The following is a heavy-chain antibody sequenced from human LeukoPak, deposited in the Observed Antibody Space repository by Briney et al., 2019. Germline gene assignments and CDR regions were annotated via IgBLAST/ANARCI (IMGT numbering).Heavy chain of an antibody. V-gene: IGHV3-23*01. J-gene: IGHJ5*02. CDR3: AKEKSGGSPLNWFDP. CDR2: ISGSDGVT. D-gene: IGHD2-15*01. Sequence: QAGGSLRLSCAASGFAFSSYAMSWVRQAPGKGLEWVSAISGSDGVTYYADSVKGRFIISRDNSKNTLFLQMNNLRTEDTAIYYCAKEKSGGSPLNWFDPWGQGTLVTVSS. CDR1: GFAFSSYA.